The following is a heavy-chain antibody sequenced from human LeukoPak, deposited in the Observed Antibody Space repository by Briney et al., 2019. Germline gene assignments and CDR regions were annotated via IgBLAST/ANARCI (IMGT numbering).Heavy chain of an antibody. CDR2: ISGSGGST. J-gene: IGHJ4*02. Sequence: GSLRLSCAASGFTFSSYAMSRVRQAPGKGLEWVSAISGSGGSTYYADSVKGRFTISRDNSKNTLYLQMNSLRAEDTAVYYCAKVSGSGWIFDYWGQGTLVTVSS. CDR3: AKVSGSGWIFDY. D-gene: IGHD6-19*01. V-gene: IGHV3-23*01. CDR1: GFTFSSYA.